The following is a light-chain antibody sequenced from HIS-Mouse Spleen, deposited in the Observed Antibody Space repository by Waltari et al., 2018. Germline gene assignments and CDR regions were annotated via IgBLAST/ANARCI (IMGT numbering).Light chain of an antibody. V-gene: IGLV1-51*01. CDR3: GTWDSSLSAGV. CDR2: DNN. J-gene: IGLJ3*02. CDR1: SPNLGNTY. Sequence: QSVLTQPPSVSAAPGQKVTIPCPGSSPNLGNTYVPRYQQSPGTAPKLLIYDNNKRPSGIPDRFSGSKSGTSATLGITGLQTGDEADYYCGTWDSSLSAGVFGGGTKLTVL.